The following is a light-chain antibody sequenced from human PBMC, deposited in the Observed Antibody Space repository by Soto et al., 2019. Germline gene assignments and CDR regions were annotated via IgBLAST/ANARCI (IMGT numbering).Light chain of an antibody. CDR3: SSYTTSNTRQIV. CDR1: SSDVGGYNY. V-gene: IGLV2-14*03. J-gene: IGLJ1*01. CDR2: DVS. Sequence: VRTNPASGTGVHLQCSSITYTKTSSDVGGYNYVSWYQHHPGKAPKLLVFDVSNRPSGVSNRFSGSKSGNTASLTISGLQPEDEADYYCSSYTTSNTRQIVFGTGTKVTLL.